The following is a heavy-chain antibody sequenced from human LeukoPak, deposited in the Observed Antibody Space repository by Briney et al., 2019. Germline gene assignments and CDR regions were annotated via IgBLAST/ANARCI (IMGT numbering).Heavy chain of an antibody. CDR1: GFPFSDYV. CDR2: IRYDGNNK. D-gene: IGHD3-10*01. Sequence: GGSLRLSCAASGFPFSDYVMHWVRQAPGKGLEWVSVIRYDGNNKYYADSVKGRFTISRDNSKNTLYLQMNSLESEDTAVYYCTRVAAPYYYGSGSYPYYFDYWGQGTLVTVSS. CDR3: TRVAAPYYYGSGSYPYYFDY. V-gene: IGHV3-30*02. J-gene: IGHJ4*02.